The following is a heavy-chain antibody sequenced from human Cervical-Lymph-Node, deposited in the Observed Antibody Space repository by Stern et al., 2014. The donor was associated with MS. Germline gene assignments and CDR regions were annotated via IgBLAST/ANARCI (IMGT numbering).Heavy chain of an antibody. CDR1: GYTFTDHY. V-gene: IGHV1-2*02. Sequence: VQLVESGAEVEKPGASVKVSCEAFGYTFTDHYIHWIRQAPGQGLEWMGWISPNNGGTRYAQKFQGRVTMTRDTSISTAYMELTRLTSDDTAVYYCARAVVSLGHCSSSRCYIGGLGFDPWGQGTLVIVSS. J-gene: IGHJ5*02. D-gene: IGHD2-2*02. CDR2: ISPNNGGT. CDR3: ARAVVSLGHCSSSRCYIGGLGFDP.